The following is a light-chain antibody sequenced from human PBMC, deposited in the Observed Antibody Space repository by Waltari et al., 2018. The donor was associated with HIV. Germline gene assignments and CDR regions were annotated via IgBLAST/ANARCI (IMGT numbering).Light chain of an antibody. CDR1: QTINNY. J-gene: IGKJ2*01. CDR2: AAS. CDR3: QETYSPTRA. Sequence: DIQLSQHPSSLSASVGDRVTITCRASQTINNYLNWYQQKSGKAPEPLIYAASSLQGGVPYRFSGSGSGTDFTLTISSLQPEDFATYYCQETYSPTRAFGQGTKLEIK. V-gene: IGKV1-39*01.